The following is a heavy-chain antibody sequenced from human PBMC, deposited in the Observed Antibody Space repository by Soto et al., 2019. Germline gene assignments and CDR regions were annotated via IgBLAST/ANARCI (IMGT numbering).Heavy chain of an antibody. CDR3: ARGARLARNWFDP. CDR1: GGSITNNNYY. J-gene: IGHJ5*02. Sequence: SETLSLTCTVSGGSITNNNYYWSWIRQPPGKGLEWIGHMYNSGTTYSNPSLKGRVTISGDTSKNQFSLNLSSVTAADTAVYYCARGARLARNWFDPWGQGTLVTVSS. D-gene: IGHD5-12*01. CDR2: MYNSGTT. V-gene: IGHV4-30-4*01.